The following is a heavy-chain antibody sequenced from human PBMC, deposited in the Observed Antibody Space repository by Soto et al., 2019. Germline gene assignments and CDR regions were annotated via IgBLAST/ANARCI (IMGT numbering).Heavy chain of an antibody. CDR1: GYTFTSYG. V-gene: IGHV1-18*01. J-gene: IGHJ4*02. CDR2: ISAYNGNT. D-gene: IGHD6-13*01. Sequence: GSSVKVSCKASGYTFTSYGISWVRQAPGQGLEWMGWISAYNGNTNYAQKLQGRVTMTTDTSTSTAYMELRSLRSDDTAVYYCARDHARIGYSSSLKDYSGQATLVTASS. CDR3: ARDHARIGYSSSLKDY.